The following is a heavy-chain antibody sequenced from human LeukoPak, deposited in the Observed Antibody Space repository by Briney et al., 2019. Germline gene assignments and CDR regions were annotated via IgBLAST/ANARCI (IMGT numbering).Heavy chain of an antibody. CDR2: VYYTGST. CDR3: ARHSGSGSLSRPFDP. D-gene: IGHD3-10*01. CDR1: GASVTSGGFY. J-gene: IGHJ5*02. V-gene: IGHV4-39*01. Sequence: PSETLSLTCTVSGASVTSGGFYWAWLRQSPAKGLEWIATVYYTGSTYYSASLESRVTISIDTSKNQFSPRLLSLTAADTAVYYCARHSGSGSLSRPFDPWGQGTLVTVSS.